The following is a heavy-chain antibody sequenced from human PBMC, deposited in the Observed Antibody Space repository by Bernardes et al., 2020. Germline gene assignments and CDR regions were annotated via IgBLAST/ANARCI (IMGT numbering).Heavy chain of an antibody. Sequence: ASVKVSCKASGYTFTSYAMHWVRQAPGQGLEWMGWINTITGNPTYAQGFTGRFVFFLDTSVTTAYLQISSLKAEDTAVYYCARNPGNDLRYAFDIWGQGTMLTVSS. CDR3: ARNPGNDLRYAFDI. D-gene: IGHD5-12*01. CDR2: INTITGNP. J-gene: IGHJ3*02. V-gene: IGHV7-4-1*02. CDR1: GYTFTSYA.